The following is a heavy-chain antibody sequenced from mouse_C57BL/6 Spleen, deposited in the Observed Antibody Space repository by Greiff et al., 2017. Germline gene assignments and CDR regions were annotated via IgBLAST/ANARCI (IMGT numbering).Heavy chain of an antibody. J-gene: IGHJ4*01. CDR2: IDPSDSYT. Sequence: VQLQQPGAELVMPGASVKLSCKASGYTFTSYWMHWVKQRPGQGLEWIGEIDPSDSYTNYNQKFKGKSTLTVDKSSSTAYMQLSSLTSEDSAVYYCARGFHYYGSSFYAMDYWGQGTSVTVSS. D-gene: IGHD1-1*01. CDR3: ARGFHYYGSSFYAMDY. V-gene: IGHV1-69*01. CDR1: GYTFTSYW.